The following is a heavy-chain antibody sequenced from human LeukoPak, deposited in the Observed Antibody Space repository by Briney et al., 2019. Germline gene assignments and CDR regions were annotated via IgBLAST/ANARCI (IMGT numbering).Heavy chain of an antibody. V-gene: IGHV4-59*12. CDR2: IYYSGST. Sequence: SETLSLTCTVSGDSISTYYWSWIRQPPGKGLEWIGSIYYSGSTYYNPSLKSRVTISVDTSKNQFSLKLSSVTAADTAVYYCAREFSGSYYHYWGQGTLVTVSS. CDR1: GDSISTYY. CDR3: AREFSGSYYHY. D-gene: IGHD1-26*01. J-gene: IGHJ4*02.